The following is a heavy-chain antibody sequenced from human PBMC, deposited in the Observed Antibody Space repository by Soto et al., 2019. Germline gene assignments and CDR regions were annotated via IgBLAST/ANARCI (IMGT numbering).Heavy chain of an antibody. D-gene: IGHD3-9*01. CDR1: GFTFSSYA. CDR3: ARVLIILTGYLSYYSSGMDV. Sequence: GGSLRLSCAASGFTFSSYAMHWVRQAPGKGLEWVAVISYDGSNKYYADSVKGRFTISRDNSKNTLYLQMNSLRAEDTAVYYCARVLIILTGYLSYYSSGMDVGGQGTTVTVSS. CDR2: ISYDGSNK. V-gene: IGHV3-30-3*01. J-gene: IGHJ6*02.